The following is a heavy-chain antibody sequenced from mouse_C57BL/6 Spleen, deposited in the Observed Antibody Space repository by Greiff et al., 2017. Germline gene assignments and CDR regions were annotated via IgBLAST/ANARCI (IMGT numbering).Heavy chain of an antibody. Sequence: VQLQQPGAELVKPGASVTVSCKASGYTFTSYWMHWVKQRPGQGLEWIGRIHPSDSDTNYNQKFKGKATLTVDKSSSTAYMQLSSLTSEDSAVYYCALYYDYDRRFAYWGQGTLVTVSA. D-gene: IGHD2-4*01. V-gene: IGHV1-74*01. CDR1: GYTFTSYW. J-gene: IGHJ3*01. CDR3: ALYYDYDRRFAY. CDR2: IHPSDSDT.